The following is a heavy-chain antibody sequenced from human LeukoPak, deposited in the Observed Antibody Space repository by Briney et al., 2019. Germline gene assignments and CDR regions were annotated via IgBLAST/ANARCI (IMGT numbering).Heavy chain of an antibody. D-gene: IGHD6-13*01. V-gene: IGHV3-30*02. Sequence: GGSLRLSCAASGFTFSSYGMHWVRQAPGKGLEWVAFIRYDGSNKYYADSVKGRFTISRDNSKNTLYLQMNSLRAEDTAVYYCARAESSSWYSNYYYYYYMDVWGKGTTVTVSS. CDR1: GFTFSSYG. CDR3: ARAESSSWYSNYYYYYYMDV. J-gene: IGHJ6*03. CDR2: IRYDGSNK.